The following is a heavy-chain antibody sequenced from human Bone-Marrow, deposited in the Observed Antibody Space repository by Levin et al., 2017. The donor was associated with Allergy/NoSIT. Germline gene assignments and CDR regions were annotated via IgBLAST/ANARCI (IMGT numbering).Heavy chain of an antibody. CDR1: GFSFTDYY. Sequence: PGASVKVSCKVSGFSFTDYYMHWVQQAPGKGLEWMGLIDPEDGEIRYAEKFQGRATITADTSTDTAYMELSSLRSEDTAVYYCATEYCGTTSCPIGSIPHWGQGTLVTVSS. CDR3: ATEYCGTTSCPIGSIPH. CDR2: IDPEDGEI. D-gene: IGHD2-2*01. V-gene: IGHV1-69-2*01. J-gene: IGHJ4*02.